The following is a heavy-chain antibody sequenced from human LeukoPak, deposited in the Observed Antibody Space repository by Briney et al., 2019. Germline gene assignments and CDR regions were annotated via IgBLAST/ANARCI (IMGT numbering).Heavy chain of an antibody. D-gene: IGHD4-17*01. CDR2: ISTSSTTI. J-gene: IGHJ4*02. Sequence: GGSLRLSCAASGFTFSSHSMNWVRQAPGKGLEWVSYISTSSTTIYYADSVKGRFTISRDNAKNSLYLQMNSLRAEDTAVYYCARAKYGDPSMYYFDYWGQGTLVTVSS. CDR1: GFTFSSHS. CDR3: ARAKYGDPSMYYFDY. V-gene: IGHV3-48*04.